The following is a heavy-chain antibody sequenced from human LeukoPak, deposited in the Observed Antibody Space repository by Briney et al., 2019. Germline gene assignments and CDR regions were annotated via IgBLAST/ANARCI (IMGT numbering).Heavy chain of an antibody. J-gene: IGHJ4*02. D-gene: IGHD6-19*01. CDR1: GGSISSSSYY. V-gene: IGHV4-39*01. Sequence: SETLSLTCTVSGGSISSSSYYWGWIRQPPGKGLEWIGSIYYSGSTYYNPSLKSRVTISVDTSKNQFSLKLSSVTAADTAVYYCARQPRAGSGWYEPFDYWGQGTLVTVSS. CDR2: IYYSGST. CDR3: ARQPRAGSGWYEPFDY.